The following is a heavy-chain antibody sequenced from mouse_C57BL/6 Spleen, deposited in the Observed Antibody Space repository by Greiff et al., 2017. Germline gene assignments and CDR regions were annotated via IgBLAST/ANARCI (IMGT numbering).Heavy chain of an antibody. CDR3: AISLRYYAMDY. Sequence: VQLQQPGAELVKPGASVKVSCKASGYTFTSYWMHWVKQRPGQGLEWIGRIHPSDSVTNYNQKFKGKATLTVDKSSSTAYMQLSSLTSEDSAVYYCAISLRYYAMDYWGQGTSVTVSS. V-gene: IGHV1-74*01. CDR2: IHPSDSVT. CDR1: GYTFTSYW. J-gene: IGHJ4*01. D-gene: IGHD6-5*01.